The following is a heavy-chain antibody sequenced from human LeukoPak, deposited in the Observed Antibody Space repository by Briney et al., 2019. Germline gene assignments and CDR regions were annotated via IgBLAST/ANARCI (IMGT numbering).Heavy chain of an antibody. CDR1: GVSISSHY. CDR2: IYYSGST. Sequence: SETLSLICTVSGVSISSHYWSWIRQPPGRGLEWVGYIYYSGSTKTKPPLKKRVTISVDTSKNQFSLKLSSVTAADTAVYYCARVVGIAAAGRFHSSSYYYMDVWGKGTTVTVSS. CDR3: ARVVGIAAAGRFHSSSYYYMDV. J-gene: IGHJ6*03. V-gene: IGHV4-59*11. D-gene: IGHD6-13*01.